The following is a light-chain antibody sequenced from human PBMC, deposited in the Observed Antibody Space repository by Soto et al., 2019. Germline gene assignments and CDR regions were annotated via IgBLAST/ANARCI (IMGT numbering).Light chain of an antibody. CDR1: QSVRSSY. CDR2: GVS. V-gene: IGKV3-20*01. J-gene: IGKJ1*01. Sequence: EIVLTQSPGTLSLSPGERATLSCRASQSVRSSYLAWYQQKLGQAPRLLIYGVSNRATGIPHRFSGSGSGTDFTLTISKLDSEDFAVYYCQQYGPSPSTFRQGTQVEIK. CDR3: QQYGPSPST.